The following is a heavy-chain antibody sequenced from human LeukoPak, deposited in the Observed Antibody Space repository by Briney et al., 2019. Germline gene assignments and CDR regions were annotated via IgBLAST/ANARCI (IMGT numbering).Heavy chain of an antibody. J-gene: IGHJ6*03. CDR3: ARGTISMDV. V-gene: IGHV4-61*05. Sequence: TSETLSLTCTVSGGSISSSSYYWGWIRQPPGKGLEWIGYIYYGGNTDHNPSLKSRVSISVDTSKNQVSLRLTSVTAADTAVYYCARGTISMDVWGRGTTVTISS. D-gene: IGHD1-1*01. CDR2: IYYGGNT. CDR1: GGSISSSSYY.